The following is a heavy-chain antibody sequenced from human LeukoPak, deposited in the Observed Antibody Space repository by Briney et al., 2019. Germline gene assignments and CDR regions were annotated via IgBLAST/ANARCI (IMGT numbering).Heavy chain of an antibody. D-gene: IGHD2-15*01. V-gene: IGHV1-2*06. CDR3: ARDIVVVVAATQGGDWFDP. Sequence: ASVKVSCKASGYTFTGYHMHWVRQAPGQGLEWMGRINPNSGGTNYAQKFQGRVTTTRDTSISTAYMELSRLRSDDTAVYYCARDIVVVVAATQGGDWFDPWGQGTLVTVSS. CDR1: GYTFTGYH. J-gene: IGHJ5*02. CDR2: INPNSGGT.